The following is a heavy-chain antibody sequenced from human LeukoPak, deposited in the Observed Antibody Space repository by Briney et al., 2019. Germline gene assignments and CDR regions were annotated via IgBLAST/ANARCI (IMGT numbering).Heavy chain of an antibody. V-gene: IGHV3-23*01. Sequence: GGSLRLSCAASGFTFSSYAMSWVRQAPGKGLEWVSAISGSGGSTYYADSVKGRFTISRDNSKNTLYLQMNSLRAEDTAVYYCAKGKFNYYYYYMDVWGKGTTVTVSS. J-gene: IGHJ6*03. CDR3: AKGKFNYYYYYMDV. CDR1: GFTFSSYA. CDR2: ISGSGGST.